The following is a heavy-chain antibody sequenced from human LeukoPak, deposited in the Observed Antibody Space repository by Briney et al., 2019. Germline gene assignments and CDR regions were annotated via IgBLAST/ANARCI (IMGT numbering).Heavy chain of an antibody. CDR2: IYHTGST. J-gene: IGHJ3*02. CDR1: GGSISSTIHY. Sequence: SETLSLTCTVSGGSISSTIHYWGWIRQPPGKGLEWIGTIYHTGSTYYDPSLKSRVTISVDTTKNQFSLKLSSVPATDTAVYYCARRGTDYDILTGYARAFDIWGQGTMVTVSS. CDR3: ARRGTDYDILTGYARAFDI. V-gene: IGHV4-39*01. D-gene: IGHD3-9*01.